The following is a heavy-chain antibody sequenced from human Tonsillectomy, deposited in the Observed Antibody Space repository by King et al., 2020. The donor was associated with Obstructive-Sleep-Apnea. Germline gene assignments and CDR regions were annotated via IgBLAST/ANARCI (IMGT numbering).Heavy chain of an antibody. J-gene: IGHJ4*02. V-gene: IGHV4-30-4*01. CDR1: GGSISSGDYY. Sequence: VQLQESGPGLVKPSQTLSLTCTVSGGSISSGDYYWSWIRQPPGKGLEWIGYIYYSGSTYYNPSLKSRVTISVETSKNQFSLKLSSVTAADTAVYYCARDSKSYQGFDYWGQGTLVTVSS. CDR3: ARDSKSYQGFDY. CDR2: IYYSGST.